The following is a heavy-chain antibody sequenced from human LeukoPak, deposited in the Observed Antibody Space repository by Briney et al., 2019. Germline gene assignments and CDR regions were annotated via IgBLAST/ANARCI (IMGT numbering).Heavy chain of an antibody. D-gene: IGHD3-10*01. Sequence: GGSLRLSCAASGFTFSSYGMHWVRQAPGKGLEWVALISYDGSNKYYTDSVKGRFTISRDNSKNTLYLQMNSLRADDTAVYYCAKDPRGGFGELSWGIDYWGQGTLVTVSS. V-gene: IGHV3-30*18. J-gene: IGHJ4*02. CDR1: GFTFSSYG. CDR2: ISYDGSNK. CDR3: AKDPRGGFGELSWGIDY.